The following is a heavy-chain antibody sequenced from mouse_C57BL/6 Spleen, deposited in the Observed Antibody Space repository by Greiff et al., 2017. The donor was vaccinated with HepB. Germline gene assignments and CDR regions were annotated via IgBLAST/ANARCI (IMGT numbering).Heavy chain of an antibody. V-gene: IGHV1-59*01. CDR2: IDPSDSYT. CDR3: ARAIYYGSSYFDY. D-gene: IGHD1-1*01. J-gene: IGHJ2*01. CDR1: GYTFTSYW. Sequence: VQLQQPGAELVRPGTSVKLSCKASGYTFTSYWMHWVKQRPGQGLEWIGVIDPSDSYTNYNQKFKGKATLTVDTSSSTAYMQLSSLTSEDSAVYYCARAIYYGSSYFDYWGQGTTLTVSS.